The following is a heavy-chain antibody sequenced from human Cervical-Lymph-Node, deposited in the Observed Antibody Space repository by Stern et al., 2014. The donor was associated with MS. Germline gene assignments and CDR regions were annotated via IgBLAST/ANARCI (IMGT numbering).Heavy chain of an antibody. Sequence: VQLEESGGGVVQPGRSLRLSCAASGFTFSTYGMHWVRQAPGKGLEWVGVISDDGSKKFYADSVKGRFTISRDNSKNTLYLQMNSLRAEDTAVYYCAKGDNWRRLNYWGQGTLVTVSS. CDR1: GFTFSTYG. CDR3: AKGDNWRRLNY. J-gene: IGHJ4*02. V-gene: IGHV3-30*18. D-gene: IGHD1-20*01. CDR2: ISDDGSKK.